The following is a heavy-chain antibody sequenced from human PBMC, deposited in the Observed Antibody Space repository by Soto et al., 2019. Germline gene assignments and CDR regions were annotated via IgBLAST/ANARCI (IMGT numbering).Heavy chain of an antibody. CDR2: LMSKTDGGTT. D-gene: IGHD2-2*01. CDR1: GFDFSKAW. J-gene: IGHJ4*02. Sequence: EGQLVESGGGLVKPGGSLRLSCAASGFDFSKAWMSWVRQAPGKGLEWVGRLMSKTDGGTTVYAAPVKGRFTISRDDSKNTLYLQMSSLNTEDTAVYYCAAGTGRTDLDYWGQGTLVTVSS. V-gene: IGHV3-15*01. CDR3: AAGTGRTDLDY.